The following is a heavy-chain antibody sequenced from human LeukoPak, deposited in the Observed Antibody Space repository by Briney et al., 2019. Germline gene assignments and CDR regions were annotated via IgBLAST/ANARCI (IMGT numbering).Heavy chain of an antibody. Sequence: GESLQIPCQGSGCRFADYWIGWLRQMPGKGLDWMGIIYPGDSDTRYSPSFQGQVTISTDKSIRTAYLQWSSLKASDTAMYYCARSDQFRWFGEPRRPFYYGVDVWGQGTTVTVSS. J-gene: IGHJ6*02. D-gene: IGHD3-10*01. CDR3: ARSDQFRWFGEPRRPFYYGVDV. CDR2: IYPGDSDT. V-gene: IGHV5-51*01. CDR1: GCRFADYW.